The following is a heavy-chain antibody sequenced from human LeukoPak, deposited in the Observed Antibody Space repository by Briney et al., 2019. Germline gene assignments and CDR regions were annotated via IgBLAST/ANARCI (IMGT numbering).Heavy chain of an antibody. CDR1: GFTFNNYA. CDR3: ARVVYSSGWYFYYYMDV. V-gene: IGHV3-30*04. J-gene: IGHJ6*03. CDR2: ISYDGSNK. Sequence: GGSLRLSCAASGFTFNNYAMHWVRQAPGKGLEWVAVISYDGSNKYYADSVKGRFTISRDNSKNSLYLQMNSLRAEDTAVYYCARVVYSSGWYFYYYMDVWGKGTTVTVSS. D-gene: IGHD6-19*01.